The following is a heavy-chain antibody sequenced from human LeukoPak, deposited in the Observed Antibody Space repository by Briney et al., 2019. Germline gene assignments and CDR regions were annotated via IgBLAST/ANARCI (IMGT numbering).Heavy chain of an antibody. J-gene: IGHJ6*02. Sequence: ASVKVSCKASGYTFTSSYDINWVRQAPGQGLEWMGWMNPYSGITGYPQKFQGRVTMTRDTSICTAYMELSSLTSEDTAVYFCARENVNRGSSWGYDYFGMDVWGQGTAVTVSS. CDR1: GYTFTSSYD. CDR3: ARENVNRGSSWGYDYFGMDV. D-gene: IGHD6-13*01. CDR2: MNPYSGIT. V-gene: IGHV1-8*01.